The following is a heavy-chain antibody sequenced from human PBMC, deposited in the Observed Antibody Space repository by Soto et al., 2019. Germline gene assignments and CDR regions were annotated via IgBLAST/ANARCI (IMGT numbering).Heavy chain of an antibody. CDR1: GFTFSDYY. Sequence: GSLRLSCAASGFTFSDYYMNWIRQAPGKGLEWFSYISGGGDTIYYADSVKGRFTISRDNAKNSLYLQVNSLRAEDTAVYYCTRGPESDYWGQGTLVTVSS. J-gene: IGHJ4*02. CDR2: ISGGGDTI. D-gene: IGHD3-10*01. V-gene: IGHV3-11*01. CDR3: TRGPESDY.